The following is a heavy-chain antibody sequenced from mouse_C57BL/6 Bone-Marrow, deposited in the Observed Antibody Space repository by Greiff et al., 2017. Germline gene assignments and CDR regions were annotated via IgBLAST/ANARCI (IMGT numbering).Heavy chain of an antibody. CDR2: INPYNGDT. Sequence: VQLQQSGPELVKPGDSVKISCKASGYSFTGYFMNWVMQSHGKSLEWIGRINPYNGDTFYNQKFKGKATLTVDKSSSTSHMELLSLTSEEFAVYYRARSRYDYPFAYWSQGTLVTVSA. D-gene: IGHD2-4*01. V-gene: IGHV1-20*01. CDR1: GYSFTGYF. J-gene: IGHJ3*01. CDR3: ARSRYDYPFAY.